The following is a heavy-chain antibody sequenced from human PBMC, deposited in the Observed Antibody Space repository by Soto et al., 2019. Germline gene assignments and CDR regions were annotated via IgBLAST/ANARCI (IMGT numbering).Heavy chain of an antibody. Sequence: EVQLVESGGGLVQPVGSLRLSCAASGFTFSSYWMHWVRQAPGKGLVWVSRINSDGSSTSYADSVKGRFTISGDNAKNTLYLQMNSLRAEDTAVYYCARDHVVSRTWFDPWGQGTLVTVSS. D-gene: IGHD2-21*01. CDR1: GFTFSSYW. J-gene: IGHJ5*02. CDR3: ARDHVVSRTWFDP. V-gene: IGHV3-74*01. CDR2: INSDGSST.